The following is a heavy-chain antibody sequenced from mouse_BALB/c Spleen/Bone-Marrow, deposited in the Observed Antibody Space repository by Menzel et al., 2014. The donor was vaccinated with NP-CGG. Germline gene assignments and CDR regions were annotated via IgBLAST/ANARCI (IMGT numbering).Heavy chain of an antibody. D-gene: IGHD2-3*01. CDR2: IDTSDTYT. V-gene: IGHV1-69*01. CDR3: ARRAVFNYEGFAY. Sequence: QVHLQQRGAEPVMPGASVKLSCTASGFKFNDYWMHWVKQRPGQGLEWIGTIDTSDTYTSYNQKFKGKATLTADESSSTAYMQLSSLTSEDSAVYYCARRAVFNYEGFAYWGQGTLVTVSA. J-gene: IGHJ3*01. CDR1: GFKFNDYW.